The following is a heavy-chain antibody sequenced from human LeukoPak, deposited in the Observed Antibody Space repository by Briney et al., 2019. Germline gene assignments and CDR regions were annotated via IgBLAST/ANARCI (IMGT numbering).Heavy chain of an antibody. Sequence: GESLQISCKGSGYTFSSYWIGWVRQLPGKGLEWMGVIYPRDSDTRYSPSFQGQVTISADKSIDTAYLQWSSLKASDTAMYFCARGMTSGDSWGQGTLVTVSS. V-gene: IGHV5-51*01. D-gene: IGHD1-26*01. J-gene: IGHJ5*01. CDR3: ARGMTSGDS. CDR1: GYTFSSYW. CDR2: IYPRDSDT.